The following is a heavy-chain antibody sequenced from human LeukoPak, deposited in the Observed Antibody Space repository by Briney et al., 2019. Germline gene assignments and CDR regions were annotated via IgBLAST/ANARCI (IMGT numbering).Heavy chain of an antibody. J-gene: IGHJ4*02. D-gene: IGHD3-10*01. CDR3: ARGVTMVRGVNFDY. V-gene: IGHV4-34*01. CDR2: INHSGST. Sequence: PSETLSLTCAVYGGSFSGYYWSWIRQPPGKGLEWIGEINHSGSTNYNPSLKSRVTISVDTSKNQFSLKLSSVTAADTAVYYCARGVTMVRGVNFDYWGQGTLVTVSS. CDR1: GGSFSGYY.